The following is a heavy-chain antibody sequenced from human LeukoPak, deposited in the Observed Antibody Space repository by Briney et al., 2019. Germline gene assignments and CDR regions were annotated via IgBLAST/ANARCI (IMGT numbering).Heavy chain of an antibody. CDR3: AKTTVGYSSGRYPGWPADC. V-gene: IGHV3-23*01. CDR2: ICGSGGCT. J-gene: IGHJ4*02. D-gene: IGHD6-19*01. CDR1: GFTFNTYA. Sequence: GGSLRLSCAASGFTFNTYAIYWVRQAPGKGLEWVSGICGSGGCTYYADSVKGRFAISRDNSKNTVYLQMNSLTADDTAIYYCAKTTVGYSSGRYPGWPADCWGQGTLVTVSS.